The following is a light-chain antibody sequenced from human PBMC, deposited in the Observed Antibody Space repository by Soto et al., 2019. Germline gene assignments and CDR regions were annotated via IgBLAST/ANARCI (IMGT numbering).Light chain of an antibody. CDR1: QSVSSN. Sequence: ETVMTQSPATLSVSPGEGATLSCRASQSVSSNLVWYQHRPGQAPRLLIYGASTRATDIPARFSGSGSGTEFTLTISSLQSDEYAVYYCQQYNNLPRTFGGGTKVDIK. CDR3: QQYNNLPRT. J-gene: IGKJ4*01. CDR2: GAS. V-gene: IGKV3-15*01.